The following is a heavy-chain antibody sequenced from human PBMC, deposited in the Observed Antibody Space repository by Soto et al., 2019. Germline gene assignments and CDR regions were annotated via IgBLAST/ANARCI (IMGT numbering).Heavy chain of an antibody. V-gene: IGHV3-23*01. D-gene: IGHD3-10*01. J-gene: IGHJ4*02. CDR2: ISGGSSVT. CDR1: GFTFSDCA. CDR3: AKVLSKNYYYPFDF. Sequence: GGSLRLSCTASGFTFSDCAMAWVRQAPGKGREWVSTISGGSSVTYYGDSVKGRFTISRDNAKKTLFLQLNRLSAEDTATYYCAKVLSKNYYYPFDFWGQGTQVTVSS.